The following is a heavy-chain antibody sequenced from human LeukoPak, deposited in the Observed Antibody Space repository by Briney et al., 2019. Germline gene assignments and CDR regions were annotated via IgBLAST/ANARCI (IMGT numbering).Heavy chain of an antibody. J-gene: IGHJ6*03. Sequence: SVKLCCKASGGTFSSYAISWVRQGPGQGLEWMGGIIPIFGTANYAQKFQGRVTITTDESTSTAYMELSSLRSEDTAVYYCARGRAIPNGHYYYYYMDVWGKGTTVTVSS. CDR3: ARGRAIPNGHYYYYYMDV. V-gene: IGHV1-69*05. CDR2: IIPIFGTA. D-gene: IGHD2-8*01. CDR1: GGTFSSYA.